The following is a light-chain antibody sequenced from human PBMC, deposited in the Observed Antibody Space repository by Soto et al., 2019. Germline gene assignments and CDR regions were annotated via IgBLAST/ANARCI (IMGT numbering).Light chain of an antibody. CDR2: EVF. CDR3: KSYAGNSWV. J-gene: IGLJ3*02. Sequence: QSALTQPPSASGSPGQPVTISCTGTSSDVGGYNRVSWYQHHPGKAPKLIIYEVFKRPSGVPDRFSGSKSGNTASLTVSGLQAEDEADYYCKSYAGNSWVFGGGTKLTVL. V-gene: IGLV2-8*01. CDR1: SSDVGGYNR.